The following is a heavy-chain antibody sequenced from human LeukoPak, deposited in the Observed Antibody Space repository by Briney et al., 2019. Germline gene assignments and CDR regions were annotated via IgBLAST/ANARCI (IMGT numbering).Heavy chain of an antibody. V-gene: IGHV3-23*01. J-gene: IGHJ3*01. Sequence: PGGSLRLSCVASDFTFPNYAMTWVRLAPGKGLEWVSSIGGSGSNTNYADSVRGRFTVSRDNSKNTLYLQMNSLRAEDTAVYYCGRDPNGDYVGAFEFWGQGHWSASLQ. CDR1: DFTFPNYA. D-gene: IGHD4-17*01. CDR2: IGGSGSNT. CDR3: GRDPNGDYVGAFEF.